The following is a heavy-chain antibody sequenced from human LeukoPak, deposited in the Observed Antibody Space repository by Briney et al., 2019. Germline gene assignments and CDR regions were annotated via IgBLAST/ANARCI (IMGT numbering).Heavy chain of an antibody. J-gene: IGHJ6*02. D-gene: IGHD3-10*01. CDR1: GGSISSGSYY. CDR2: IYTSGST. V-gene: IGHV4-61*02. Sequence: PSQTLSLTCTVSGGSISSGSYYWSWIRQPAGKGLECIGRIYTSGSTDYNPSLKSRVTISVDTSKNQFSLKLSSVTAADTAVYYCARADRGVIYYYGMDVWGQGTTVTVSS. CDR3: ARADRGVIYYYGMDV.